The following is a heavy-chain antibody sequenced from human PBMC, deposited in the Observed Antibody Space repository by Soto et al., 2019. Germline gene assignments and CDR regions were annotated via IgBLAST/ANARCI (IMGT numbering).Heavy chain of an antibody. Sequence: QVQLVQSGAEVKKPGASVKVSCKASGYAFTSYDINWVRQATGQGLEWMGWMNPNSGNTGYAQKFQGRVTMTRNTSISTAYMELSSLRSEDTAVYYCAGERSAAGTGWFDPWGQGTLVTVSS. J-gene: IGHJ5*02. CDR2: MNPNSGNT. CDR3: AGERSAAGTGWFDP. CDR1: GYAFTSYD. D-gene: IGHD6-13*01. V-gene: IGHV1-8*01.